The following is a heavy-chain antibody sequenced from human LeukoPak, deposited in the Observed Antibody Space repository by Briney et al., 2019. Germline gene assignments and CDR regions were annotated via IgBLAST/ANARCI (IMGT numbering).Heavy chain of an antibody. Sequence: SESLSLTCSVSGASVNDYFWSWIRQAPGRGLEWLGQVYSGGAAEYSPSLKGRVTISLDASTNKMSLSLRSATPADTAVYFCAREIVLMMSDAASPYFMDVWGRGTTVTVAS. J-gene: IGHJ6*03. CDR3: AREIVLMMSDAASPYFMDV. CDR2: VYSGGAA. D-gene: IGHD3-16*01. CDR1: GASVNDYF. V-gene: IGHV4-59*02.